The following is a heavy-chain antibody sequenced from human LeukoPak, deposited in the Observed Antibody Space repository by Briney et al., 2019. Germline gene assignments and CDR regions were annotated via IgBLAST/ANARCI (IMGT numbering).Heavy chain of an antibody. J-gene: IGHJ4*02. V-gene: IGHV3-30*18. CDR1: GFTFSSYG. D-gene: IGHD6-13*01. CDR3: AKLGPTAAAGDY. CDR2: ISYDGSNK. Sequence: GGSLRLSCAASGFTFSSYGMHWVRQAPGKGLEWVAVISYDGSNKYYADSVKGRFTISRDNSKNTLYLQMNSLRAEDTAVYYCAKLGPTAAAGDYWGQGTLVIVSS.